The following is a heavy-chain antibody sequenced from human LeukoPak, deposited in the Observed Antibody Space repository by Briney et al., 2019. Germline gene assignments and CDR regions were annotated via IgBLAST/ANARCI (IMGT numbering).Heavy chain of an antibody. Sequence: EASVKVSCKASGYTFTGYYTHWVRQAPGQGLEWMGWINPNSGGTNYAQKFQGRVTMTRDTSISTAYMELSRLRSDDTAVYYCARVPPWYYGMDVWGQGTTVTVSS. J-gene: IGHJ6*02. CDR2: INPNSGGT. CDR1: GYTFTGYY. V-gene: IGHV1-2*02. CDR3: ARVPPWYYGMDV.